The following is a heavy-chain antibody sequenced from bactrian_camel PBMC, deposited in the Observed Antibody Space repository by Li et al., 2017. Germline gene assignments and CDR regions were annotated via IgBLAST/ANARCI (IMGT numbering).Heavy chain of an antibody. CDR1: GYDISTYS. V-gene: IGHV3S9*01. CDR2: VDSDGTT. Sequence: HVQLVESGGDSVQPGGSLTLSCKESGYDISTYSLAWFRQHPSGNGRQGIAAVDSDGTTTYADSSKGRFTISQDTPKNTLDLQMYSLKPEDTAMYYCAAAALCPDLMTAGMQRDDFTEMIIDIITRGARGPRSPSP. CDR3: AAAALCPDLMTAGMQRDDFTEMIIDIITR. J-gene: IGHJ4*01. D-gene: IGHD1*01.